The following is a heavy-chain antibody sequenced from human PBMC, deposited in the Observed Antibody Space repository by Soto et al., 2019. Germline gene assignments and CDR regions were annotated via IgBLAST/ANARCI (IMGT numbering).Heavy chain of an antibody. D-gene: IGHD1-26*01. V-gene: IGHV1-8*01. CDR3: ARVRGPWYSGSYRYDY. Sequence: QVQLVQSGAEVKKPGASVKVSCKASGYTFTSYDINWVRQATGQGLEWMGWMNPNSGNTGYAQKFQGRVTMTRNTSISRAYMELSRLRSEDTAVYYCARVRGPWYSGSYRYDYWGQGTLVTVSS. CDR1: GYTFTSYD. J-gene: IGHJ4*02. CDR2: MNPNSGNT.